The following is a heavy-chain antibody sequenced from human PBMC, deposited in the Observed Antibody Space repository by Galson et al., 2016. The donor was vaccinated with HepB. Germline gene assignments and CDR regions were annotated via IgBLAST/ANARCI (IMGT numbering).Heavy chain of an antibody. CDR3: ARDWEPETLEISDI. J-gene: IGHJ4*02. CDR2: VSAKKPDT. D-gene: IGHD1-26*01. V-gene: IGHV1-18*01. CDR1: GYTFITYG. Sequence: VKVSCKASGYTFITYGISWFRQAPGQGLEWMGWVSAKKPDTNYALKFKGRVTMTTDTSTTTAYMELTRLTSDDTAVYYCARDWEPETLEISDIWGQGTLVTVSS.